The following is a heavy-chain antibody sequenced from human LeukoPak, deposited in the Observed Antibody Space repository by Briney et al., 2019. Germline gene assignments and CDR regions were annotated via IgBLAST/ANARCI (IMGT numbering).Heavy chain of an antibody. V-gene: IGHV4-59*08. CDR2: ISFTGNT. Sequence: SETLSLTCTVSGGSISGYYWSWIRQSPGKRLEWSAYISFTGNTNYNPSLKSRVTISLDTSKTHFSLTLSSLTAADTDVYYCARSPPGWYYDNSGQYYFDTWGQGALVTVSS. CDR1: GGSISGYY. J-gene: IGHJ4*02. CDR3: ARSPPGWYYDNSGQYYFDT. D-gene: IGHD3-22*01.